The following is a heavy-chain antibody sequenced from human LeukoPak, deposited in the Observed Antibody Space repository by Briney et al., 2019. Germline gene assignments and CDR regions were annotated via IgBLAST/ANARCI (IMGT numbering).Heavy chain of an antibody. V-gene: IGHV3-48*03. CDR2: ISRSGGTM. CDR3: ARDLYGSGRFFDY. Sequence: GGSLRLSCAASGFTFSSYEMNWVRQAPGKGLEWVSYISRSGGTMFYADSVRGRFTISRDNAKNSLYLQMNSLRVEDTALYYCARDLYGSGRFFDYWGQGTLVTVSS. J-gene: IGHJ4*02. D-gene: IGHD3-10*01. CDR1: GFTFSSYE.